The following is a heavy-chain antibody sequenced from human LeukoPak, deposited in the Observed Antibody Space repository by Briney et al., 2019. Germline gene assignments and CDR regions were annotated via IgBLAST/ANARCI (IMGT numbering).Heavy chain of an antibody. D-gene: IGHD5-24*01. CDR2: TYYRSQWYN. V-gene: IGHV6-1*01. CDR3: TSGWDFKY. Sequence: SQTLSLTCAISGDSVSSNSAAWNWTRQSPSRGLEWLGRTYYRSQWYNDYAVSVKSRITIDPDTSKNQFSLRMNSVTPEDTAVYYCTSGWDFKYWGQGTRVTVSS. J-gene: IGHJ4*02. CDR1: GDSVSSNSAA.